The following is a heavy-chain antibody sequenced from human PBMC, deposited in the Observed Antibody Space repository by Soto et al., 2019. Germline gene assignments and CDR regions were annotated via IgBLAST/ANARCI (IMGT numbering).Heavy chain of an antibody. CDR2: IDNDGST. V-gene: IGHV4-61*01. CDR3: ARQITSGTSLYYFDY. J-gene: IGHJ4*02. Sequence: SETLSLTCSVSGASVSSDIYYWSWVRQPPGKGLEWIGLIDNDGSTNYSPSLKSRVTISVDTSKNQFSLKLSSVTAADTAVYYCARQITSGTSLYYFDYWGQGTLVTVSS. D-gene: IGHD1-7*01. CDR1: GASVSSDIYY.